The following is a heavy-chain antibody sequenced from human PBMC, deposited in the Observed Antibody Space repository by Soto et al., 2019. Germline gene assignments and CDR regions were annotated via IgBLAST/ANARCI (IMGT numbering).Heavy chain of an antibody. D-gene: IGHD2-15*01. J-gene: IGHJ4*02. CDR1: GFTFSSYG. CDR2: IWYDGSNK. V-gene: IGHV3-33*01. Sequence: GGSLRLSCAASGFTFSSYGMHWVRQAPGKGLEWVAVIWYDGSNKYYTDSVKGRFTISRDNSKNTLYLQMNSLRAEDTAVYYCARDGYCSGGSCYSVPVFDYWGQGTLVTVS. CDR3: ARDGYCSGGSCYSVPVFDY.